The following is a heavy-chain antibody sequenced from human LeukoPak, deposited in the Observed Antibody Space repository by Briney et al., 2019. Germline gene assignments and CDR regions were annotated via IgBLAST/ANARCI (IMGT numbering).Heavy chain of an antibody. CDR1: GGSISSSSYY. V-gene: IGHV4-39*07. CDR2: IYHSGST. CDR3: AGGSWYGLSVDY. J-gene: IGHJ4*02. Sequence: SETLSLTCTVSGGSISSSSYYWGWIRQPPGKGLEWIGYIYHSGSTYYNPSLKSRVTISVDRSKNQFSLKLSSVTAADTAVYYCAGGSWYGLSVDYWGQGTLVTVSS. D-gene: IGHD6-13*01.